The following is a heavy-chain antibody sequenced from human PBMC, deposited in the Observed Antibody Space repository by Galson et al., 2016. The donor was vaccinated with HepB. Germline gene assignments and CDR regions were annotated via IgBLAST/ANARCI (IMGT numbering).Heavy chain of an antibody. J-gene: IGHJ4*02. CDR2: ISGSGGST. V-gene: IGHV3-23*01. D-gene: IGHD6-13*01. CDR1: GFTFSSYA. Sequence: SLRLSCAASGFTFSSYAMSWVRQAPGKGLEWVSAISGSGGSTYYADSVKGRFTISRDISRNTLYLQMNTLRAEDTAVYYCANIAASGLPFYYWGQGTQVTVSS. CDR3: ANIAASGLPFYY.